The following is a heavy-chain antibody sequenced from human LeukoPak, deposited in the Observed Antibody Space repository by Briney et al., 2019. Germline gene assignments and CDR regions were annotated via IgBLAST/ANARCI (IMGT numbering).Heavy chain of an antibody. CDR1: GFTVSSNY. D-gene: IGHD5-18*01. CDR2: IYSGGST. J-gene: IGHJ4*02. Sequence: GESLRLSCAASGFTVSSNYMSWVRQAPGKGLEWVSVIYSGGSTNYADSVKGRFTISRDSSKNTRYLQMNSLRAEDTAVYYCAREMWDSYGYVDYWGQGTLVTVCS. CDR3: AREMWDSYGYVDY. V-gene: IGHV3-66*01.